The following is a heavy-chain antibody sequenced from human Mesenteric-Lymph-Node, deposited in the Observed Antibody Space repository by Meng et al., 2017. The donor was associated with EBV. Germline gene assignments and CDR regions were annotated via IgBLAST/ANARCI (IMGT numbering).Heavy chain of an antibody. CDR1: GDSISSSNW. CDR3: ARESYYDSRGPWFDP. CDR2: IYQSGST. Sequence: QVQLRGSGPGLGKPSGTLSLTCAVSGDSISSSNWWSWVRQPPGKGLEWIGEIYQSGSTNYNPSLKSRVTISVDKSKNHFSLKLSSVTAADTAVYYCARESYYDSRGPWFDPWGQGTLVTVSS. J-gene: IGHJ5*02. V-gene: IGHV4-4*02. D-gene: IGHD3-22*01.